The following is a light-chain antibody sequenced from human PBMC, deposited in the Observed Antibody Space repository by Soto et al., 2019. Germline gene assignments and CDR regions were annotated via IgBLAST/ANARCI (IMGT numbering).Light chain of an antibody. V-gene: IGLV1-40*01. J-gene: IGLJ3*02. CDR3: QSYATTLSGWV. Sequence: QSVLTQPPSVSGAPGQRVTISCTGSSSNIGAGYDVHWYQQLPGTAPKLLIYGNSNRPSGVPDRFSGSKSGTSASLAITGLRAEDEADYYRQSYATTLSGWVFGGGTKLTVL. CDR1: SSNIGAGYD. CDR2: GNS.